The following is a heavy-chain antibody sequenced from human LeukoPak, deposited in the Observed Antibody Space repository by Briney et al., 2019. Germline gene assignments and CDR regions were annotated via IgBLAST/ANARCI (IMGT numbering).Heavy chain of an antibody. CDR3: AKGAGDSSGYYYPYYYYGMDV. J-gene: IGHJ6*02. CDR1: GFTFSSYA. D-gene: IGHD3-22*01. Sequence: PGGSLRLSCAASGFTFSSYAMSWVRQAPGKGLEWVSAISGGGGSTYYADSVKGRFTISRDNSKNTLYLQMNSLRAEDTAVYYCAKGAGDSSGYYYPYYYYGMDVWGQGTTVTVSS. CDR2: ISGGGGST. V-gene: IGHV3-23*01.